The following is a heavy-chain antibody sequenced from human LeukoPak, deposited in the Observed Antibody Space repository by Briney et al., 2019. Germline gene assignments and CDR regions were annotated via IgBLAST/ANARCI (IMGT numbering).Heavy chain of an antibody. D-gene: IGHD3-16*01. V-gene: IGHV4-59*11. Sequence: SETLSLTCTVSGGSISGHYWTWIRQPPGEGLEWIGQIHYSGRPDYNPSLKSRVTISVDTSKNQLSLKVTSVTGADTAVYYCVRFGVDYDMDVWGQGTTVTVSS. J-gene: IGHJ6*02. CDR1: GGSISGHY. CDR3: VRFGVDYDMDV. CDR2: IHYSGRP.